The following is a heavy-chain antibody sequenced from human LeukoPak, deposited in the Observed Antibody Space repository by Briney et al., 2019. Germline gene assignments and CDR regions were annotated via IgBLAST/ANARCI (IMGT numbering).Heavy chain of an antibody. J-gene: IGHJ4*02. CDR3: AKDRHSSSWSFDY. Sequence: GGSLRLSCAVSGFTFSSYDMSWVRQAPGKGLEWVSAISGSGGSTYYADSVKGRFTISRDNSKNTLYLQMNSLRAEDTAVYYCAKDRHSSSWSFDYWGQGTLVTVSS. CDR1: GFTFSSYD. V-gene: IGHV3-23*01. CDR2: ISGSGGST. D-gene: IGHD6-13*01.